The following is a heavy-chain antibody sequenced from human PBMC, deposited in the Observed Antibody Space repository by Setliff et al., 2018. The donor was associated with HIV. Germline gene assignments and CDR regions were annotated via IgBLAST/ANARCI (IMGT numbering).Heavy chain of an antibody. J-gene: IGHJ3*01. CDR1: GVTLDTSD. Sequence: GGSLRLSCEVSGVTLDTSDIHWVRQAPGMGFEWVSSFTGGFAYYADSVKGRFSISRDNFKNILYLQMNSLRVDDMAMYYCAKDVSVRGSGFKGASDLWGQGTRVTVS. V-gene: IGHV3-23*01. D-gene: IGHD6-19*01. CDR3: AKDVSVRGSGFKGASDL. CDR2: FTGGFA.